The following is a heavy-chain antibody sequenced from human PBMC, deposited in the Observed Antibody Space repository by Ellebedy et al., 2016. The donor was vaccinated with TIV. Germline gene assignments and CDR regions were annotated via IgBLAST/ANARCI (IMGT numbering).Heavy chain of an antibody. Sequence: SETLSLXXTVSGYSISSGYYWGWIRQPPGKGLEWIGSIYYSGSTYYNPSLKSRVTISVDTSKNQFSLKLSSVTAADTAVYYCARDYGDYWGQGTLVTVSS. CDR1: GYSISSGYY. CDR2: IYYSGST. J-gene: IGHJ4*02. V-gene: IGHV4-38-2*02. CDR3: ARDYGDY. D-gene: IGHD3-10*01.